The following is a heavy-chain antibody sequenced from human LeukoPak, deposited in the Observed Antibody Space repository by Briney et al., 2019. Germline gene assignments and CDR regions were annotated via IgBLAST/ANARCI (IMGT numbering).Heavy chain of an antibody. J-gene: IGHJ4*02. D-gene: IGHD2-21*01. CDR1: GVSLSTRGGG. CDR3: VHRPGRGIPAAH. CDR2: IYWDDDK. V-gene: IGHV2-5*02. Sequence: ESGPTLVKPTQTLTLTCTFSGVSLSTRGGGVGWIRQPPGKALEWLPLIYWDDDKRYSPSLKSRLTITKDTSKNQVVLTMTNMDPVDTATFYCVHRPGRGIPAAHWGQGTLVTVSS.